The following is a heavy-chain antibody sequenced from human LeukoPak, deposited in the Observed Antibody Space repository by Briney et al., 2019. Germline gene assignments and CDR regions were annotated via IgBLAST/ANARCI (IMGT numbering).Heavy chain of an antibody. Sequence: SETLSLTCTVSGGSISNYYWSWIRQPPGEGLEWIGYIYNSGSTNYNPSLKSRVTISVDTSKNQFSLKLSSVTAADTAVYYCARLWSPSYYDILTGYYPFTFDYWGQGTLVTVSS. J-gene: IGHJ4*02. CDR2: IYNSGST. V-gene: IGHV4-59*01. D-gene: IGHD3-9*01. CDR3: ARLWSPSYYDILTGYYPFTFDY. CDR1: GGSISNYY.